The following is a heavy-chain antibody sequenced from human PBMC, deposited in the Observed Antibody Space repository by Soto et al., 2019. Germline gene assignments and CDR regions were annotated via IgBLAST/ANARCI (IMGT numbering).Heavy chain of an antibody. CDR2: IYYSGNT. V-gene: IGHV4-61*01. D-gene: IGHD2-8*01. Sequence: QVQLQVSGPGLVKPSETLSLTCSVSGGSVSSGHYWNWIRQSPRKGLEWFGCIYYSGNTNYNSSLNSRVTISIDTSRNQVSLKLSSVTAADTAVYYCARARMGTSPPRAWGQGTLVTVSS. J-gene: IGHJ5*02. CDR3: ARARMGTSPPRA. CDR1: GGSVSSGHY.